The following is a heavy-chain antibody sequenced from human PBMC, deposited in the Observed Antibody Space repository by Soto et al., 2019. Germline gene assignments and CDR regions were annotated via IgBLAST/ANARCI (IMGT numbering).Heavy chain of an antibody. Sequence: EVQLVESGGGLVHPGGSLRLSCAGSGFTFSDYRVHWVRQAPGKGLVWVSVINGDGSSTNYAESVTGRFTISRDNAKNTVNLQMNGLRAEDTAVYYCTTLGGPQLGARDYWGQGTLVTVSS. CDR1: GFTFSDYR. J-gene: IGHJ4*02. D-gene: IGHD7-27*01. V-gene: IGHV3-74*01. CDR2: INGDGSST. CDR3: TTLGGPQLGARDY.